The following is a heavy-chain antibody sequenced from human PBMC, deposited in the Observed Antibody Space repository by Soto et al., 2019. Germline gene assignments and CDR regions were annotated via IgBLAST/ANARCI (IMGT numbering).Heavy chain of an antibody. Sequence: SETLSLTCNVSGGFISSDYWSWIRQPPGKGLEWVGYISYRGSTSYNPSLKSRVTISVDTSKNQFSLMLTSVTAADTAVYYCARLGDYGSGTNYNGPFDSWGQGTLVTVSS. CDR3: ARLGDYGSGTNYNGPFDS. CDR1: GGFISSDY. J-gene: IGHJ4*02. D-gene: IGHD3-10*01. V-gene: IGHV4-59*08. CDR2: ISYRGST.